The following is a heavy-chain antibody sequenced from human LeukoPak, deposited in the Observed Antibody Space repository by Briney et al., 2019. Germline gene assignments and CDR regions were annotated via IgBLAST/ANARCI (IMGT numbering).Heavy chain of an antibody. CDR3: ARAIVGASIVPGSFDY. Sequence: SVKVSCKASGGTFSSYAISWVRQAPGQGLEWMGGIIPIFGTANYAQKFQGRVTITADESTSTAYMELSSLRSEDTAVYYCARAIVGASIVPGSFDYWGQGTLVTVSP. CDR1: GGTFSSYA. V-gene: IGHV1-69*01. J-gene: IGHJ4*02. D-gene: IGHD1-26*01. CDR2: IIPIFGTA.